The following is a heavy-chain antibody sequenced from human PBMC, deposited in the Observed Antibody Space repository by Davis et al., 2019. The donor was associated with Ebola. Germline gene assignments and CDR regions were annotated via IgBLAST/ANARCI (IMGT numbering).Heavy chain of an antibody. Sequence: PGGSLRLSCEASGFVFSVFAMHWVRQASGKGLEWVGRIRSKANGYATEYAASVKGRFTISRDDSNNTAHLQMNSLKTEDTALYYCVRSRDYVDSLDIWGHRTLVTVSS. CDR2: IRSKANGYAT. D-gene: IGHD3-16*01. CDR3: VRSRDYVDSLDI. V-gene: IGHV3-73*01. CDR1: GFVFSVFA. J-gene: IGHJ3*02.